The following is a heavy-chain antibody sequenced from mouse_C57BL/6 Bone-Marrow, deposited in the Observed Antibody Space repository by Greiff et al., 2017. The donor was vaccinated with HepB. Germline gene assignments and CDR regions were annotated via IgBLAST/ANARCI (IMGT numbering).Heavy chain of an antibody. J-gene: IGHJ2*01. CDR3: ARDGTAQASYYFDY. CDR2: ISDGGSYT. D-gene: IGHD3-2*02. V-gene: IGHV5-4*01. CDR1: GFTFSSYA. Sequence: DVHLVESGGGLVKPGGSLKLSCAASGFTFSSYAMSWVRQTPEKRLEWVATISDGGSYTYYPDNVKGRFTISRDHAKNNLYLQMSHLKSEDTAMYYGARDGTAQASYYFDYWGQGTTLTVAS.